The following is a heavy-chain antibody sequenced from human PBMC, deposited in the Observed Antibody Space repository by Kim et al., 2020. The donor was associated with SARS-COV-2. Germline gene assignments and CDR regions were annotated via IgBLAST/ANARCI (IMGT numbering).Heavy chain of an antibody. D-gene: IGHD3-22*01. CDR2: LSGIGATT. CDR1: GFIFSDYA. Sequence: GGSLRLSCAASGFIFSDYALSWVRQAPGKGLGWVSGLSGIGATTHYADSVKGRFTISRDNSKNTVSLKMNSLRGEETAMYYCAEKSTYYFDTHDAFDIWG. CDR3: AEKSTYYFDTHDAFDI. J-gene: IGHJ3*02. V-gene: IGHV3-23*01.